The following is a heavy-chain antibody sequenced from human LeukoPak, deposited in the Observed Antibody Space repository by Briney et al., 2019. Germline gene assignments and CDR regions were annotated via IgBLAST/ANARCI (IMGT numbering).Heavy chain of an antibody. J-gene: IGHJ6*03. D-gene: IGHD6-13*01. CDR1: GFTFSYYS. CDR3: ARDPYSGSYVDYYYYYYMDV. Sequence: GGSLRLSCAASGFTFSYYSMNWVRQAPGKGLEWVSYISSSSSTIYYADSVKGRFTIFRDNAKNSLDLQMNSLRAEDTAVYYCARDPYSGSYVDYYYYYYMDVWGKGTTVTISS. V-gene: IGHV3-48*01. CDR2: ISSSSSTI.